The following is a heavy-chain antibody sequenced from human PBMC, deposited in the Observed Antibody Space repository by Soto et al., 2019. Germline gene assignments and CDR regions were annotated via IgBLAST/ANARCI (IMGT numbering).Heavy chain of an antibody. CDR3: ARVQGYSSSPVGWFAP. CDR2: IIPIFGTA. Sequence: QVQLVQSGAEVKKPGSSVKVSCKASGGTFSSYAISWVRQAPGQGLEWMGGIIPIFGTANYAQKFQGRVTITXXEXTIXAYRERGSLRSEDTAVYYCARVQGYSSSPVGWFAPWGQGTLVTVSS. J-gene: IGHJ5*02. V-gene: IGHV1-69*05. D-gene: IGHD6-6*01. CDR1: GGTFSSYA.